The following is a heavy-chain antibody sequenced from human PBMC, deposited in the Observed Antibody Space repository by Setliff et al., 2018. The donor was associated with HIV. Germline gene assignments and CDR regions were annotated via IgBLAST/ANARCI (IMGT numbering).Heavy chain of an antibody. J-gene: IGHJ4*02. V-gene: IGHV1-3*01. CDR3: ARGIRSSGVDY. CDR2: INAGNGDT. CDR1: GYTFTSYA. Sequence: ASVKVSCKASGYTFTSYAMHWVRQAPGQRLEWMGWINAGNGDTKYSQKFQGRVTITRDTSASTAYMELSSLRSEDTAVYYCARGIRSSGVDYWGQGTLVTVSS. D-gene: IGHD2-15*01.